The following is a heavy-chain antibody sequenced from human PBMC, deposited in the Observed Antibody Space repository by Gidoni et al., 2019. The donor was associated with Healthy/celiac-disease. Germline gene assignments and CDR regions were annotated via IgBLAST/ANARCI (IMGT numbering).Heavy chain of an antibody. CDR3: TTDHLGWFGELYAFDI. J-gene: IGHJ3*02. CDR1: GLTFSNAW. CDR2: IKSKTDGGTT. D-gene: IGHD3-10*01. V-gene: IGHV3-15*01. Sequence: EVQLVESGGGLVKPGGSLRLCCAASGLTFSNAWMSWVRQAPGKGLEWVGRIKSKTDGGTTDYAAPVKGRFTISRDDSKNTLYLQMNSLKTEDTAVYYCTTDHLGWFGELYAFDIWGQVTMVTVSS.